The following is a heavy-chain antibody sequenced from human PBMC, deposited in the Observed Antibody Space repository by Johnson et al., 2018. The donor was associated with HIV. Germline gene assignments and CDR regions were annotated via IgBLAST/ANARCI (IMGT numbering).Heavy chain of an antibody. CDR2: IWYDGSNK. Sequence: QMQLVESGGGLVQPGRSLRLSCAASGFIFSGYPMHWVRQAPGKGLEWVAVIWYDGSNKYYADSVKGRFTISRDNSKNTLYLQMNSLRDEDTAVYYCARAPHDAFDVLGQGTMVTVSS. V-gene: IGHV3-33*08. CDR1: GFIFSGYP. CDR3: ARAPHDAFDV. J-gene: IGHJ3*01.